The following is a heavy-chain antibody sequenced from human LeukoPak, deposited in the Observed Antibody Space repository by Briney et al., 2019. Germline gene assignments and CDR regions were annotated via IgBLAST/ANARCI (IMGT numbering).Heavy chain of an antibody. J-gene: IGHJ6*03. CDR3: ARDRTGQQLISRKEYYYMDV. CDR2: ISSSSSYI. Sequence: GGSLRLSCAASGFTCSSYSINWVRQAPGKGLEWVSSISSSSSYIYYADSVKGRFIISRDNAKNSLYLQMNSLRAEDTAVYYCARDRTGQQLISRKEYYYMDVWGKGTTVTISS. D-gene: IGHD4-11*01. CDR1: GFTCSSYS. V-gene: IGHV3-21*01.